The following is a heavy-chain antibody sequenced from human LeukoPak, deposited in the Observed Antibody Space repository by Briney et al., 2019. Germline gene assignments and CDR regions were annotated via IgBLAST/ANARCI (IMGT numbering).Heavy chain of an antibody. J-gene: IGHJ4*02. CDR1: GYSFTSYW. D-gene: IGHD3-9*01. CDR2: IYPGDSDT. CDR3: ARQSYYDFLSGYGSPLDY. Sequence: GESLKISSNCSGYSFTSYWSGFVRQMPGKGLEWMGIIYPGDSDTRYSPSFQGQVTISADNSISTAYLQWSVLKASDTAMYYCARQSYYDFLSGYGSPLDYRGQGTLVTVSS. V-gene: IGHV5-51*01.